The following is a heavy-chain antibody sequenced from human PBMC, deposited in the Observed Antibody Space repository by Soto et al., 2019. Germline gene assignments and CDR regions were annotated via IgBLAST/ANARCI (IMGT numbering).Heavy chain of an antibody. Sequence: PSETLSLTCAVYGGSVNGYYWSWIRQPPGKGLEWIGYIYYSGSTYHNPSLKSRLTISVDTSKNQFSLKLSSVTAADTAVYYCARVRSGYYFFDYWGQGTLVTVSS. J-gene: IGHJ4*02. CDR1: GGSVNGYY. D-gene: IGHD3-22*01. V-gene: IGHV4-30-4*01. CDR3: ARVRSGYYFFDY. CDR2: IYYSGST.